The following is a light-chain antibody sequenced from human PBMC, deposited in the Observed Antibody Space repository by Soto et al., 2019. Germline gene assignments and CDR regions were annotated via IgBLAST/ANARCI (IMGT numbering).Light chain of an antibody. V-gene: IGKV1-33*01. CDR1: QDISNY. CDR2: DAS. CDR3: QQYDNRPPAFT. J-gene: IGKJ3*01. Sequence: DIQMTQSPCSLSASVGDRVTITCQASQDISNYLNWYQQKPGKAPKLLIYDASNLETGIPSRFSGSGSATDFTFTISSLQPEDIATYYCQQYDNRPPAFTFGPGTKVDIK.